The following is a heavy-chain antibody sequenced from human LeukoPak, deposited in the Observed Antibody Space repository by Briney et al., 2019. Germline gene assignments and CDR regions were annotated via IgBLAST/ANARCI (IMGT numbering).Heavy chain of an antibody. J-gene: IGHJ4*02. Sequence: ASVQVSCKASGYIFTGYWIHWVRQAPGQGLEWMGFINPNSGNTSYAQKFQGRVTMTRDTSISTAYMEMSSMTSEATAVYYCGREMRPPTTTLVAYWGQGPLVTVSS. D-gene: IGHD1-1*01. CDR1: GYIFTGYW. CDR2: INPNSGNT. V-gene: IGHV1-2*02. CDR3: GREMRPPTTTLVAY.